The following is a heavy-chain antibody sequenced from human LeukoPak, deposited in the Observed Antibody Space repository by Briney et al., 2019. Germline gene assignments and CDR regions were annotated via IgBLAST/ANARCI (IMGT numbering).Heavy chain of an antibody. CDR1: GASISSSTYY. CDR2: IYYSGST. D-gene: IGHD5-12*01. V-gene: IGHV4-39*01. J-gene: IGHJ4*02. Sequence: PSETLSLTCTVSGASISSSTYYWAWIRQPPGKGLEWIGSIYYSGSTYYNPSLKSRVTISVDTSKNQFSLKLSSVTAADTAVYYCARYIVATISGFDYWGQGTLVTVSS. CDR3: ARYIVATISGFDY.